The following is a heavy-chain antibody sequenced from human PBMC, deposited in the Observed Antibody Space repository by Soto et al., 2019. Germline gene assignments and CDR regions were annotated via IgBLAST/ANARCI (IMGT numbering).Heavy chain of an antibody. CDR3: ARAPCSSISCYPSNSFAP. V-gene: IGHV3-30-3*01. Sequence: GGSLRLSCTASGFTFSSYAMHWVRQPPGKGLEWVAVISYDGTNKYYPDSVKGRFTISRDNSKNTLYLQMNSLRTEDTAVYYCARAPCSSISCYPSNSFAPWGQGTLVTSPQ. D-gene: IGHD2-2*01. CDR1: GFTFSSYA. CDR2: ISYDGTNK. J-gene: IGHJ5*02.